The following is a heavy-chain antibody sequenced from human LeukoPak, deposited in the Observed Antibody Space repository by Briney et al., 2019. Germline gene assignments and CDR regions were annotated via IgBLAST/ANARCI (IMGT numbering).Heavy chain of an antibody. D-gene: IGHD3-10*01. Sequence: PSETLSLTCTVSGGSISSDDHYWGWVRQPPGKGLEWIRYISNSGVTYYSPSLRSQITMSVDTSKKQFSLKLSSVTAADTAMYYCVTGGSSGSYYSLDYWGQGTLVTVSS. J-gene: IGHJ4*02. V-gene: IGHV4-30-4*01. CDR2: ISNSGVT. CDR1: GGSISSDDHY. CDR3: VTGGSSGSYYSLDY.